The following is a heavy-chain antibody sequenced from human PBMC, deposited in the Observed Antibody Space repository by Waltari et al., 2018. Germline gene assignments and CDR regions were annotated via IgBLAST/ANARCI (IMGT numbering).Heavy chain of an antibody. CDR3: ARVRSEGYYDSSGYDWWFDP. D-gene: IGHD3-22*01. CDR1: GFTVSSNY. V-gene: IGHV3-53*02. CDR2: IYSGGST. J-gene: IGHJ5*02. Sequence: EVQLVETGGGLIQPGGSLRLSCAASGFTVSSNYMSWVRQAPGTGLEWVSVIYSGGSTYYADSVKVRFTISRDNSKNTLYLQMNSLRAEDTAVYYCARVRSEGYYDSSGYDWWFDPWGQGTLVTVSS.